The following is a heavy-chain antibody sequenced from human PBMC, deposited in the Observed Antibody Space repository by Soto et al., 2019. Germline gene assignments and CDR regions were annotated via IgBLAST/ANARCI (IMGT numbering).Heavy chain of an antibody. CDR2: IIPIFGTA. D-gene: IGHD3-3*01. CDR3: ATDPVQTFAVVITHYYGMEV. J-gene: IGHJ6*01. V-gene: IGHV1-69*13. Sequence: SVKVSCKASGCTFSSYASSWVGQAPGQGLEWMGGIIPIFGTANYGQKFQGRVTITADESTSTAYMELSSLRSEDTALYYCATDPVQTFAVVITHYYGMEVWGPVTTYSVSS. CDR1: GCTFSSYA.